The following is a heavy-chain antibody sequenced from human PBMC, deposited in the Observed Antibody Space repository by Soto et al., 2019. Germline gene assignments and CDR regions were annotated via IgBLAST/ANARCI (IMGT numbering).Heavy chain of an antibody. Sequence: PGGSLRLSCAASGFTFSSYAMSWVRQAPGKGLEWVSGVSASGRDIHYADSVKDRFTVSRDNSKNTLYLQMNSLRAEDTAIYYCAKGKTSGWYYFDYWGQGALVTVSS. J-gene: IGHJ4*02. CDR3: AKGKTSGWYYFDY. CDR1: GFTFSSYA. CDR2: VSASGRDI. V-gene: IGHV3-23*01. D-gene: IGHD6-19*01.